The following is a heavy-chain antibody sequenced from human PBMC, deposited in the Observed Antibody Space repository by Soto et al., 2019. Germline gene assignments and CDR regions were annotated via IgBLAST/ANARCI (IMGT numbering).Heavy chain of an antibody. CDR1: GFSFSDYY. J-gene: IGHJ3*02. Sequence: GSLSLSCAASGFSFSDYYMSWIRQAPGKGLEWVSYISYSGSTIYYADSVKGRFTISRDNAKKSLYLQMNSLRAEDKAVYYCARDNLAFDIWGQGTMVTVSS. CDR3: ARDNLAFDI. V-gene: IGHV3-11*01. CDR2: ISYSGSTI.